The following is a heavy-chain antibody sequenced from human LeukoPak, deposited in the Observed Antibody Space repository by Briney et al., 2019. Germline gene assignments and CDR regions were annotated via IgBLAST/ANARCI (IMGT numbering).Heavy chain of an antibody. CDR1: GGSISSGGYS. V-gene: IGHV4-30-2*05. CDR2: IYHSGST. CDR3: ARDLAAAGTSGAFDI. Sequence: SETLSLTCAVSGGSISSGGYSWSWIRQPPGKGLEWIGYIYHSGSTYYNPSLKSRVTISVDTSKNQFSLKLSSVTAADTAVYYCARDLAAAGTSGAFDIWGQGTMVTVSS. J-gene: IGHJ3*02. D-gene: IGHD6-13*01.